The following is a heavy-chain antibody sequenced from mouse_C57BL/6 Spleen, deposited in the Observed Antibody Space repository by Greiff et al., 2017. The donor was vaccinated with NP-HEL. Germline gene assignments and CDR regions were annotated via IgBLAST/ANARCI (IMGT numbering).Heavy chain of an antibody. D-gene: IGHD1-1*01. Sequence: QVQLQQSGAELVKPGASVKISCKASGYAFSSYWMNWVKQRPGKGLEWIGQIYPGDGDTNYNGKFKGKATLTADKSSSTAYMQLSSLTSEDSAVYFCAREAAHYYGSRPFDYWGQGTTLTVSS. V-gene: IGHV1-80*01. CDR2: IYPGDGDT. J-gene: IGHJ2*01. CDR1: GYAFSSYW. CDR3: AREAAHYYGSRPFDY.